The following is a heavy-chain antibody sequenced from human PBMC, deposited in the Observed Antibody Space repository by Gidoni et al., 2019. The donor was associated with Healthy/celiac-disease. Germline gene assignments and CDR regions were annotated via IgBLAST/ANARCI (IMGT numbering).Heavy chain of an antibody. J-gene: IGHJ4*02. CDR1: GFTFSSYS. CDR2: ISSSSSYI. Sequence: EVQLVESGGGLVNPGGSLRRSCAAAGFTFSSYSMNWVRQAPGKGREWVSSISSSSSYIYYADSVKGRFTISRDNAKNSLYLQMNSLRAEDTAVYYCARDADPTLITGTTDYWGQGTLVTVSS. V-gene: IGHV3-21*01. D-gene: IGHD1-7*01. CDR3: ARDADPTLITGTTDY.